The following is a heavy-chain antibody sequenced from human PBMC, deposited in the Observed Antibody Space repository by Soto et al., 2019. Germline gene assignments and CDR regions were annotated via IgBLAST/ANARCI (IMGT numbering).Heavy chain of an antibody. J-gene: IGHJ4*02. CDR1: GFTFSTYA. CDR3: AKGLYRSSWFTSFDH. V-gene: IGHV3-23*01. D-gene: IGHD6-13*01. CDR2: ISGSASSTGT. Sequence: XGSLRLSCAASGFTFSTYAMSGVRQAPGKGLEWVSDISGSASSTGTYYADSVKGRFTISRDKSKNTLYLQMNSLRVEDTAVYYCAKGLYRSSWFTSFDHWGQGTRVTVSS.